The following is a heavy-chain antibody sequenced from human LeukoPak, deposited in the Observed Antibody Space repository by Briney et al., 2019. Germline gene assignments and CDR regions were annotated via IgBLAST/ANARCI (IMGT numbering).Heavy chain of an antibody. CDR1: GGSISSYY. J-gene: IGHJ6*02. V-gene: IGHV4-59*01. CDR3: ARDTYCSGGTCYSSSYYGMDV. Sequence: SETLSFTCTVSGGSISSYYWSWIRQPPGKGLEWIGYIYYSGSTNYNPSLKSRVTISVDTSKNQFSLKLSSVTAADTAVYYCARDTYCSGGTCYSSSYYGMDVWGQGTTVTVSS. D-gene: IGHD2-15*01. CDR2: IYYSGST.